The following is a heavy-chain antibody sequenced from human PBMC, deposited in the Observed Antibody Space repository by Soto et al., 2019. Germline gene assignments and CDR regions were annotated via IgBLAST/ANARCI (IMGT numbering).Heavy chain of an antibody. CDR2: IRYDGSYK. CDR1: GFTFSNYY. Sequence: GGSLRLSCVASGFTFSNYYMHLVRQTPGKGLEWVAAIRYDGSYKYYVDSVKGRFTISRDNSKNTVYLQMNSLRAEDTAVYYCAKDDYGMDVWGQGTTVTVSS. V-gene: IGHV3-30*02. J-gene: IGHJ6*02. CDR3: AKDDYGMDV.